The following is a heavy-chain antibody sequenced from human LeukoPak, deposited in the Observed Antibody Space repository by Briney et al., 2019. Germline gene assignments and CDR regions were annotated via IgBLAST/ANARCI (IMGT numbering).Heavy chain of an antibody. Sequence: GASVKVSCKASGYTFTSYGITWVRQAPGQVLEWMGWISPYNGNTNYAQKFQGRVTMTTDTSTRTAYMELRSLRSDDTAVYYCARSSRYDIWTGYPYWGQGTLVTVSS. CDR1: GYTFTSYG. J-gene: IGHJ4*02. D-gene: IGHD3-9*01. CDR3: ARSSRYDIWTGYPY. CDR2: ISPYNGNT. V-gene: IGHV1-18*01.